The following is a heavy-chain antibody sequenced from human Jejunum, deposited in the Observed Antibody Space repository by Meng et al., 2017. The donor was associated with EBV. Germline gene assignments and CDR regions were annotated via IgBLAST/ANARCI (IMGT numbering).Heavy chain of an antibody. CDR3: ARGSHYTWDV. CDR1: GDSIISTDTW. V-gene: IGHV4-4*02. Sequence: QVQLEQSRPGLVKPSGTRSLPCGVSGDSIISTDTWWSWVRQPPGKGLEWIGEIFHAGNTNYNPSLKSQVTMSVDTSKNQFSLNLSSVTAADSAVYYCARGSHYTWDVWGQGTLVTVSS. D-gene: IGHD3-16*01. J-gene: IGHJ4*02. CDR2: IFHAGNT.